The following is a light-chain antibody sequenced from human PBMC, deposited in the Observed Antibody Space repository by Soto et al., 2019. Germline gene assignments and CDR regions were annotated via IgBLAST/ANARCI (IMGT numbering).Light chain of an antibody. CDR1: QSISSW. V-gene: IGKV1-5*01. J-gene: IGKJ2*01. Sequence: DIQMTQSPSTLSASVGDRVTITCRASQSISSWLAWYQQKPGNAPKLLIYDASSLESGVPSRFSGSGSGTEFTLTISRLQPDDFAAYYCQQYNSYSYTFGQGTKLEIK. CDR2: DAS. CDR3: QQYNSYSYT.